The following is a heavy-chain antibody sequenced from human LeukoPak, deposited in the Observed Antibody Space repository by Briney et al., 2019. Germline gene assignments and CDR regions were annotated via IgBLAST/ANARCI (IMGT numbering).Heavy chain of an antibody. D-gene: IGHD2-21*02. J-gene: IGHJ4*02. CDR3: ARHDVVPVIRRGFDF. V-gene: IGHV4-59*08. Sequence: SETLSLTCTVSGGSVSGYYWSWIRQPPGKGLEYIGYIFYAGTTLYSPSLKTRVTMSVDTSENQFSLKLSSVTAADTAVYYCARHDVVPVIRRGFDFWGQGTLVTVSS. CDR1: GGSVSGYY. CDR2: IFYAGTT.